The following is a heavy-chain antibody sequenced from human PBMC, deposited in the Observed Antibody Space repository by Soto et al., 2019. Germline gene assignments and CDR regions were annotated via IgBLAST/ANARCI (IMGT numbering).Heavy chain of an antibody. Sequence: QVQLVESGGGVVQPGRSLRLSCAASGFTFSSYGMHWVRQAPGKGLEWVAVISYDGSNKYYADSVKGRFTISRDNSKNTLYLQMNSLRAEDTAVYYCAKDRDAGSTNYYYYGMDVWGQGTTVTVSS. V-gene: IGHV3-30*18. CDR3: AKDRDAGSTNYYYYGMDV. CDR1: GFTFSSYG. J-gene: IGHJ6*02. CDR2: ISYDGSNK. D-gene: IGHD2-2*01.